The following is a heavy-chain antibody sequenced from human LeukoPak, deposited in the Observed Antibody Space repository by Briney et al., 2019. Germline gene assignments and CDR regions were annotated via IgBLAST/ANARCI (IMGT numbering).Heavy chain of an antibody. CDR3: ARASSNLNWFDP. J-gene: IGHJ5*02. CDR1: GYTFTSYY. Sequence: ASVKVSCKASGYTFTSYYMQWVRQATGQGLEWMGWMNPNSGNTGYAQKFQGRVTMTRNTSISTAYMELSSLRSEDTAVYYCARASSNLNWFDPWGQGTLVTVSS. D-gene: IGHD2-2*01. CDR2: MNPNSGNT. V-gene: IGHV1-8*02.